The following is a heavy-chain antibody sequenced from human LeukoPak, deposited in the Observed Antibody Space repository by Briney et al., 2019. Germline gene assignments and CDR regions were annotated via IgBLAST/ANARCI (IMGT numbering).Heavy chain of an antibody. Sequence: SETLSLTCTVSDRSMSSSYWSWIRQPAGKGLEWIGRIFPSRSTNYNPSLKSRVTISVDTSKNQFSLKLSSVTAADTAVYYCARSPDYYDSSGYDAFDIWGQGTMVTVSS. CDR3: ARSPDYYDSSGYDAFDI. CDR2: IFPSRST. D-gene: IGHD3-22*01. J-gene: IGHJ3*02. V-gene: IGHV4-4*07. CDR1: DRSMSSSY.